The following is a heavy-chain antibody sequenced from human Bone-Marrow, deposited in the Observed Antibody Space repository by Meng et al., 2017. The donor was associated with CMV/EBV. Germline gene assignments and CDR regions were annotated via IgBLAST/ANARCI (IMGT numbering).Heavy chain of an antibody. D-gene: IGHD6-6*01. CDR2: ISYDGSNK. CDR3: ARASIAARRVYYFDY. CDR1: GFTFRSYG. V-gene: IGHV3-30*04. Sequence: AGFTFRSYGMQWVRQAPGKGLEWVAVISYDGSNKYYADSVKGRFTISRDNSKNTLYLQMNSLRAEDTAVYYCARASIAARRVYYFDYWGQGTLVTVSS. J-gene: IGHJ4*02.